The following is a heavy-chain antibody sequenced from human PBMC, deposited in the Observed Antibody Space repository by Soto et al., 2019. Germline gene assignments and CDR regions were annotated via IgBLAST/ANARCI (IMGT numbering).Heavy chain of an antibody. V-gene: IGHV1-18*01. CDR1: GYTFTNFG. J-gene: IGHJ3*02. Sequence: VASVKVSCKASGYTFTNFGISWVRQAPGQGLEWMGWISAYNGNTNYAQKFQGRVTMTTDTSTSTAYMEVRRLRSDDTAVYYCARDDAGIAAAVAFDIWGQGTMVTVSS. D-gene: IGHD6-13*01. CDR3: ARDDAGIAAAVAFDI. CDR2: ISAYNGNT.